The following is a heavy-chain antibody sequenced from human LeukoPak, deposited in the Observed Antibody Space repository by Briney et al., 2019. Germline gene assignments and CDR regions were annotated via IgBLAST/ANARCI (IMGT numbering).Heavy chain of an antibody. D-gene: IGHD1-26*01. CDR1: GFTFNNYA. CDR3: ANGLAASGNFLLRDYYYFIDV. V-gene: IGHV3-23*01. J-gene: IGHJ6*03. Sequence: GGSLTLSCVASGFTFNNYAMHWVRQAPGKGLEWVSTINGNGAATYCADSFKSPFLISRDDSKSTVYLRMNKLRVEDASLYYWANGLAASGNFLLRDYYYFIDVWGKGTTVIVS. CDR2: INGNGAAT.